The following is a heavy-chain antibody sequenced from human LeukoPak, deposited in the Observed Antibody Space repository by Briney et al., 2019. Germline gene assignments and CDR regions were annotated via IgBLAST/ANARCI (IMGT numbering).Heavy chain of an antibody. J-gene: IGHJ4*02. CDR1: GGSFSGFQ. D-gene: IGHD2-8*01. CDR2: INHDETT. V-gene: IGHV4-34*01. Sequence: SETLSLTCAVYGGSFSGFQWSWVRQPPGKGLEWIGEINHDETTNYNPSLKSRITISMDTSKNQFSLKLRSVTAADTSVYYCARLNLLGYCTNDVCPGGGLSFDYWGQGTLVTVSS. CDR3: ARLNLLGYCTNDVCPGGGLSFDY.